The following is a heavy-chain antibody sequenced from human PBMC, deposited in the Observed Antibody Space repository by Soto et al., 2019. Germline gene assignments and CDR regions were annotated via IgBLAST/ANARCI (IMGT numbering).Heavy chain of an antibody. CDR1: GVSISNYY. CDR3: ARGRMQEGRNWFDP. J-gene: IGHJ5*02. V-gene: IGHV4-59*01. CDR2: IYYSGST. Sequence: QVQLQESGPGLVKPSETLSLTCTVSGVSISNYYWSWIRQPPGKGLEWIGYIYYSGSTKYNPSLKSRVTISVDTSENQLSLKLSSVTAADTAVYYCARGRMQEGRNWFDPWGQGTLVSVSS.